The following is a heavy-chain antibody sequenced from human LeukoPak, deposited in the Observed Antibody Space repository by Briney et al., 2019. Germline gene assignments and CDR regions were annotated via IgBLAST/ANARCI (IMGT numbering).Heavy chain of an antibody. CDR2: ARYDGSNK. Sequence: PGGSLRLSCAASGFTFNNYGMHWVRQGPGKGLEWVAFARYDGSNKYYADSVKGRFTISRDNSKDTLYLQMNSLRAEDTAVYYCAKDGRAASLYWGRGTLVTVSS. CDR1: GFTFNNYG. J-gene: IGHJ4*02. CDR3: AKDGRAASLY. D-gene: IGHD2-15*01. V-gene: IGHV3-30*02.